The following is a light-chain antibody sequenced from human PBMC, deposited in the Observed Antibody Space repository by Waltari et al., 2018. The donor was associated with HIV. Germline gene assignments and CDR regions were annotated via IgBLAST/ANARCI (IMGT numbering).Light chain of an antibody. CDR2: QVK. CDR3: SSYTTSSTYV. CDR1: STAIGAYNY. V-gene: IGLV2-14*01. Sequence: QSALAQPASVSGSPGPSITISCTGTSTAIGAYNYVSWYQKHPDRAPKVIIYQVKSRPSGVSDRFSGSKSGNTASLTISGLQAEDEADYYCSSYTTSSTYVFGRGTTVSVL. J-gene: IGLJ1*01.